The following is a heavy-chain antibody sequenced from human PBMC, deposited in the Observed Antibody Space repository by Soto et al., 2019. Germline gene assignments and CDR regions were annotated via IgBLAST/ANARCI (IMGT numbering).Heavy chain of an antibody. CDR1: GYTFTSYG. V-gene: IGHV1-18*01. J-gene: IGHJ4*02. CDR2: ISAYNGNT. Sequence: ASVKVSCKASGYTFTSYGISWVRQAPGQGLEWMGWISAYNGNTNYAQKLQGRVTMTTDTSTSTAYMEPRSLRSDDTAVYYCARHPYYYDSSGYYSPLLYFDYWGQGTLVTVSS. D-gene: IGHD3-22*01. CDR3: ARHPYYYDSSGYYSPLLYFDY.